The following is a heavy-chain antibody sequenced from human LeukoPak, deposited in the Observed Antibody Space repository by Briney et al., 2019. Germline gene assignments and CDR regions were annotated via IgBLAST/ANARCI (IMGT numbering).Heavy chain of an antibody. CDR3: AKCQHNPWCCGDCYSGLDY. V-gene: IGHV3-23*01. CDR2: ISGSGGST. CDR1: GFTLSHYL. J-gene: IGHJ4*02. Sequence: GGSLRHSFACSGFTLSHYLLRWVGQAPGKGLEWVSAISGSGGSTHYADSVKGRFTISRHNYKHTLYLQVNSLRAEDTAVYFCAKCQHNPWCCGDCYSGLDYCGQGTLVTVSS. D-gene: IGHD2-21*02.